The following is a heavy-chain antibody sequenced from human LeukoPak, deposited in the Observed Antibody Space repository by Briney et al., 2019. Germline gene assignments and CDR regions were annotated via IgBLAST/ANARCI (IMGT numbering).Heavy chain of an antibody. J-gene: IGHJ1*01. V-gene: IGHV1-8*01. Sequence: ASVKVACKASGYTFTSYDINWVRQAPGQGPEWMGWMNPNSGNTGYAQKFQGRVTMTRNTSISTAYMELSSLRSEDTAVYYCARGLRDSSGREYFQHWGQGTLVTVSS. CDR3: ARGLRDSSGREYFQH. CDR1: GYTFTSYD. CDR2: MNPNSGNT. D-gene: IGHD3-22*01.